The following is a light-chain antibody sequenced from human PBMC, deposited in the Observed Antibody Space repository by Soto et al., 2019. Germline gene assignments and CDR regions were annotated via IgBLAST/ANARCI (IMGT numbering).Light chain of an antibody. V-gene: IGLV2-14*01. CDR3: SSYTSPSPSVV. CDR2: EVG. J-gene: IGLJ1*01. Sequence: QSALTQPASVSGSPGQSITISCTGTSSDIGGYNYVSWYQQHPGKAPKLMIYEVGNRPSGVSARFSGSKSDNTASLTISGLQAEDEADYYCSSYTSPSPSVVFGTGTKVTVL. CDR1: SSDIGGYNY.